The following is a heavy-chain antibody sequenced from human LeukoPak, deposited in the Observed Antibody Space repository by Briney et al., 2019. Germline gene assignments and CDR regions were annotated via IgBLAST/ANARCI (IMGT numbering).Heavy chain of an antibody. J-gene: IGHJ5*02. V-gene: IGHV1-46*01. D-gene: IGHD1-14*01. Sequence: ASVKVSCKASGYTFTSYYMHWVRQAPGQGLEWMGIINPSGGSTSYAQKFQGRVTMTRDTSISTAYMELSRLRSDDTAVYYCARLRRSLNRPKTERAEFDPWGQGTLVTVSS. CDR3: ARLRRSLNRPKTERAEFDP. CDR1: GYTFTSYY. CDR2: INPSGGST.